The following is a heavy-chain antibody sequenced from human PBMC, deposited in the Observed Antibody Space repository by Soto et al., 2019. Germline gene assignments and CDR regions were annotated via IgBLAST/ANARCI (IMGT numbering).Heavy chain of an antibody. V-gene: IGHV3-23*01. Sequence: GGSLRLSCAASGFTFSSYAMSWVRQAPGKGLEWVSAISGSGGSTYYADSVKGRFTISRDNSKNTLYLQMNSLRAEDTAVYYCAKGYYDSSGYTDAFDIWGQGTMVTVSS. CDR3: AKGYYDSSGYTDAFDI. CDR1: GFTFSSYA. CDR2: ISGSGGST. J-gene: IGHJ3*02. D-gene: IGHD3-22*01.